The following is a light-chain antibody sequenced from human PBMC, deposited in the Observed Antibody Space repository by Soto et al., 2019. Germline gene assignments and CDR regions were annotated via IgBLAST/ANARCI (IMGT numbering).Light chain of an antibody. CDR1: SSDAGGYNY. J-gene: IGLJ1*01. CDR2: EVS. V-gene: IGLV2-14*01. Sequence: QSALTPPASVSGSPGQAITISCTGTSSDAGGYNYVSWYQQHPGKAPKLMIYEVSNRPSGVSNRFSGSKSGNTASLTISGLQADDEADYYCSSYTSSSVDYVFGTGTKLTVL. CDR3: SSYTSSSVDYV.